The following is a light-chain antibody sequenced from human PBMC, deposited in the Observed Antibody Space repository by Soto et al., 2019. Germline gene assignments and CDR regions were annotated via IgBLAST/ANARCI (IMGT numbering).Light chain of an antibody. Sequence: AIQLTQSPFSLSASVGDRVTITCRASQGISSALAWYQQKPGKAPKLLIYDASSLESGVPSRFSGSGSGTDFTLTISSLQPEDFATYYCQQFNSYPLRITFGQGTRLEIK. J-gene: IGKJ5*01. CDR2: DAS. V-gene: IGKV1-13*02. CDR1: QGISSA. CDR3: QQFNSYPLRIT.